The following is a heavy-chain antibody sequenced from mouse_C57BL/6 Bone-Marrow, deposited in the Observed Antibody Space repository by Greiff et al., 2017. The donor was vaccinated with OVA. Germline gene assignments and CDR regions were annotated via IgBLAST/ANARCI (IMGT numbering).Heavy chain of an antibody. D-gene: IGHD2-3*01. CDR3: TRDDGYGGYYAMDY. CDR2: IDPENGDT. CDR1: GFNIKDDY. Sequence: EVQLQESGAELVRPGASVKLSCTASGFNIKDDYMHWVKQRPEQGLEWIGWIDPENGDTEYASKFQGKATITADTSSNTAYLQLSSLTSEDTAVYYCTRDDGYGGYYAMDYWGQGTSVTVSS. V-gene: IGHV14-4*01. J-gene: IGHJ4*01.